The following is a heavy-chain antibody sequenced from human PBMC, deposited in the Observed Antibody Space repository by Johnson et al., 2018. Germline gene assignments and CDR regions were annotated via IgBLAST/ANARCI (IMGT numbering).Heavy chain of an antibody. CDR3: AKNYYYMDV. Sequence: QWVRQAPGKGLEWVTVISYDGNIKYYADSVKGRFTISRDNSKNTLYLQMNSLRAEDTGVYYCAKNYYYMDVWGQGTTVTVSS. V-gene: IGHV3-30*18. CDR2: ISYDGNIK. J-gene: IGHJ6*03.